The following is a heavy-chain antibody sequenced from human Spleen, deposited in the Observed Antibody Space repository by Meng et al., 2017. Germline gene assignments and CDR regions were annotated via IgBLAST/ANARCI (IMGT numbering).Heavy chain of an antibody. CDR1: GFTFRGHY. D-gene: IGHD1-1*01. J-gene: IGHJ1*01. Sequence: EVQLVEAGGGVVQPGGSLRLSCAASGFTFRGHYMHWVRQGPGKGLVWVARIGSEVDGSITHYADSVKGRFTISRDNAKDTVFLQMNSLRDDDTAVYYCTNDRLRDWGQGTLVTVSS. CDR3: TNDRLRD. V-gene: IGHV3-74*01. CDR2: IGSEVDGSIT.